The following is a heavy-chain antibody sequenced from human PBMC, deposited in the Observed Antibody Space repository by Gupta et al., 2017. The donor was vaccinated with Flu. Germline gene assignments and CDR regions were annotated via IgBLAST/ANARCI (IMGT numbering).Heavy chain of an antibody. CDR3: ARRSYKTDPRGAIDV. V-gene: IGHV4-59*11. CDR2: GHYRGDT. D-gene: IGHD3-10*01. Sequence: QVQLQESGPGLVKPSETLSLTCSLSGGSIGGHFWSWIRQPPGGGLEWIGYGHYRGDTSYNPSLRGRATISVDTSNNKYSLTLRSLTAADTATYYCARRSYKTDPRGAIDVWGRGTMVSVSS. CDR1: GGSIGGHF. J-gene: IGHJ3*01.